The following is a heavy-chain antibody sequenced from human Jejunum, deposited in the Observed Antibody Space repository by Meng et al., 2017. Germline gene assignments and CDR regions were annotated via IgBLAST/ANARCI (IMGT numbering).Heavy chain of an antibody. V-gene: IGHV3-33*01. J-gene: IGHJ4*02. CDR1: GFNLHHYG. Sequence: VQRVVSGGGVVQPGKSLGLHCAASGFNLHHYGLHWVRQAPGKGLEWVAVIWHDGSKVFYADSVRGRFTISRDNSHNTVDLQMNSVRVDDTAVYFCLRGRDYWGQGTLVTVSS. CDR3: LRGRDY. CDR2: IWHDGSKV. D-gene: IGHD3-10*01.